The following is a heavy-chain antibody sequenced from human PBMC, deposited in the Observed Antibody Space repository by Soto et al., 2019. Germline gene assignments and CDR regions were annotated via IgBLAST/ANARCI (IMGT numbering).Heavy chain of an antibody. Sequence: EVQLVQSGGGLVQPGGSLRLSCVASGFTFTDFYMNWVRQAPGKGLEWVANIRPDGSETNYVESVKGRFTTSRDNDKNSLFLQMNSLRADDKAVYYCAGWGGHDYNYWGQGILVTVSS. CDR1: GFTFTDFY. V-gene: IGHV3-7*03. D-gene: IGHD4-4*01. CDR3: AGWGGHDYNY. CDR2: IRPDGSET. J-gene: IGHJ4*02.